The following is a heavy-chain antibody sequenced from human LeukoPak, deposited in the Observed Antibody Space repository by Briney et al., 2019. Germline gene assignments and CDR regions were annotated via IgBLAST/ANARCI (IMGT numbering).Heavy chain of an antibody. CDR3: ARGASGYSYG. Sequence: GGSLRLSCAASGFTFSSYWMHWVRQAPGKGLVWVSRINCDGSSTSYADSVKGRFTISRDNAKNTLYLQMNSLRAEDTAVYYCARGASGYSYGWGQGTLVTVSS. V-gene: IGHV3-74*01. CDR1: GFTFSSYW. D-gene: IGHD5-18*01. J-gene: IGHJ4*02. CDR2: INCDGSST.